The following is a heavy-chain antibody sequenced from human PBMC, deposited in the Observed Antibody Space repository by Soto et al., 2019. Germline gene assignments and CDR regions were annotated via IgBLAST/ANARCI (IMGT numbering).Heavy chain of an antibody. J-gene: IGHJ6*02. V-gene: IGHV3-72*01. D-gene: IGHD3-16*01. CDR2: TRNKANSYTT. Sequence: GGSLRLSCAASGFTFSDHYMDWVRQAPGKGLEWVGRTRNKANSYTTEYAASVKGRFTISRDDSKNSLYLQMNSLKTEDTAVYYCAGYVRGAYYYYGMDVWGQGTTVTVSS. CDR3: AGYVRGAYYYYGMDV. CDR1: GFTFSDHY.